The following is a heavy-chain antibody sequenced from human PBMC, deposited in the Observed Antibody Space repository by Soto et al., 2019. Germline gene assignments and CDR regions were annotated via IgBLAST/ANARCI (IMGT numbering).Heavy chain of an antibody. Sequence: QVQLQESGPGLVKPSQTLSLTCTVSGGSISSGGYYWSWIRQHPGKGLEWIGYIYYSGSTYYNPSLKSRVTISVDRAKNQFSRKLCSVTAADTAVYYCARNRAQLWSTTKYGMDVWGQGTTVTVSS. CDR1: GGSISSGGYY. D-gene: IGHD5-18*01. CDR3: ARNRAQLWSTTKYGMDV. J-gene: IGHJ6*02. V-gene: IGHV4-31*03. CDR2: IYYSGST.